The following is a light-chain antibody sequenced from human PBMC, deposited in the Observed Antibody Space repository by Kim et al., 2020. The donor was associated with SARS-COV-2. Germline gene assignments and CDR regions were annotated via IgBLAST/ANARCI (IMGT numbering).Light chain of an antibody. J-gene: IGKJ2*01. CDR2: GAS. CDR3: QQYGSSPYT. V-gene: IGKV3-20*01. CDR1: QSVSSNY. Sequence: LSAGERATLSYRASQSVSSNYLAWYQQKPAQAPRLLIYGASSRATGIPDRFSGSGSGTDFTLTISRLEAEDFTVYYCQQYGSSPYTFGQGTKLEI.